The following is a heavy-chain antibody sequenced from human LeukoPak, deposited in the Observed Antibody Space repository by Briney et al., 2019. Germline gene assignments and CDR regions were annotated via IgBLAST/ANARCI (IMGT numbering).Heavy chain of an antibody. J-gene: IGHJ4*02. Sequence: ASVKVSCKASGYTFTSYDINWVRQATGQGLEWMGWMNPNSGNTGYEQKFQGRVTITRNTSISTAYMELSSLRSEDTAVYYCARSITMVRGVKALGYWGQGTLVTVSS. D-gene: IGHD3-10*01. CDR3: ARSITMVRGVKALGY. CDR1: GYTFTSYD. CDR2: MNPNSGNT. V-gene: IGHV1-8*03.